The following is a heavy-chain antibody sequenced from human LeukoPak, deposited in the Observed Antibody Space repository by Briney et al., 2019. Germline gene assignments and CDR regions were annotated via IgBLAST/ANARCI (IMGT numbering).Heavy chain of an antibody. CDR2: ISYDGSNK. J-gene: IGHJ6*02. Sequence: GGSLRLSCAASGFTFSSYAMHWVRQAPGKVLEWVAVISYDGSNKYYADSVKGRFTISRDNSKNTLYLQMNSLRAEDTAVYYCARCQEDDFWSGYRLYYYYYGMDVWGQGTTVTVSS. CDR3: ARCQEDDFWSGYRLYYYYYGMDV. V-gene: IGHV3-30-3*01. D-gene: IGHD3-3*01. CDR1: GFTFSSYA.